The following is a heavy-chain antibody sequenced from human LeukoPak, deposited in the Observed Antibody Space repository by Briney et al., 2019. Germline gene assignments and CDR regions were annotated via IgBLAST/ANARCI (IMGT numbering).Heavy chain of an antibody. D-gene: IGHD1-7*01. CDR1: GGTFSRYA. V-gene: IGHV1-69*05. J-gene: IGHJ5*02. CDR3: ARGGGLELAT. Sequence: GASVKVSCKASGGTFSRYAISWVRQAPGQGLEWMGGIIPIFGTANYAQKFQGRVTITTDESTSTAYMELSSLRSEDTAVYYCARGGGLELATWGQGTLVTVSS. CDR2: IIPIFGTA.